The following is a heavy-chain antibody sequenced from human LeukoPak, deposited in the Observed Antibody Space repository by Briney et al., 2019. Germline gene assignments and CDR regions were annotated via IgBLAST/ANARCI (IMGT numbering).Heavy chain of an antibody. D-gene: IGHD3-10*01. CDR1: GGSISRYY. CDR3: ARSDYHNSGSHTVFDAFDI. CDR2: IDDSGNT. J-gene: IGHJ3*02. Sequence: PSETLSLTCTVSGGSISRYYWSWIRRPPGKGLEWIGYIDDSGNTNYNPSLKSQVTISVDKSKNQFSLKLSFVTAADTAMYYCARSDYHNSGSHTVFDAFDIWGQGTRVNVSS. V-gene: IGHV4-59*01.